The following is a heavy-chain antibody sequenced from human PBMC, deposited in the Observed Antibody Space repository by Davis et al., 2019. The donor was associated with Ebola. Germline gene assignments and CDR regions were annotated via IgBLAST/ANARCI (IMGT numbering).Heavy chain of an antibody. V-gene: IGHV4-34*12. CDR3: ARLASP. Sequence: SETLSLTCAGYGGSFSDYYWTWIRQPPGKGLEWIGSIFYSGSTYYNPSLKSRVTITVDTSQNQFSLKLSSVTAADTAVYYCARLASPWGQGTLVTVSS. J-gene: IGHJ5*02. CDR2: IFYSGST. CDR1: GGSFSDYY.